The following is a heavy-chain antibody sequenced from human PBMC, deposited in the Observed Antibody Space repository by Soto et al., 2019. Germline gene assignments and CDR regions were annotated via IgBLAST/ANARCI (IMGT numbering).Heavy chain of an antibody. CDR1: GFTFSSYA. CDR2: ISYDGNNK. CDR3: AGSHQQWLAPEFDY. J-gene: IGHJ4*02. V-gene: IGHV3-30-3*01. D-gene: IGHD6-19*01. Sequence: ESGGGVVQPGRSLRLSCAASGFTFSSYAVHWVRQAPGKGLEWVAVISYDGNNKYYADSVKGRFTISRDNSKNTLYLQMNSLRADDTAVYYCAGSHQQWLAPEFDYWGQGTLVTVSS.